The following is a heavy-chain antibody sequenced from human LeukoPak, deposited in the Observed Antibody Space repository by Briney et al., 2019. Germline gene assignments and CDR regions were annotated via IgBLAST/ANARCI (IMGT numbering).Heavy chain of an antibody. CDR3: ARHVAGYSSSWYEGNWFDP. CDR2: IYTSGST. CDR1: GGSISSYY. V-gene: IGHV4-4*09. Sequence: SETLSLTCTVSGGSISSYYWSWIRQPPGKGLEWFGYIYTSGSTNYNPSLKSRVTISVDTSKNQFSLKLSSVTAADTAVYYCARHVAGYSSSWYEGNWFDPWGQGTLVTVSS. J-gene: IGHJ5*02. D-gene: IGHD6-13*01.